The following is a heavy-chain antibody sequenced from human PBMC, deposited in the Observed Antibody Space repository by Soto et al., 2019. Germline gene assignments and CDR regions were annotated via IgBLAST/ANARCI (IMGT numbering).Heavy chain of an antibody. J-gene: IGHJ6*02. V-gene: IGHV4-38-2*01. D-gene: IGHD4-17*01. CDR2: IYHAGST. CDR1: GYSITSGYY. Sequence: PSETLSLSCSGPGYSITSGYYWGWIRQPPGKGLEWIGNIYHAGSTYYSPSLKSRVIISIDSPRNSFSLELSSLTAADTAVYYCARYGEDYYAGLDVWGQGTTVTVSS. CDR3: ARYGEDYYAGLDV.